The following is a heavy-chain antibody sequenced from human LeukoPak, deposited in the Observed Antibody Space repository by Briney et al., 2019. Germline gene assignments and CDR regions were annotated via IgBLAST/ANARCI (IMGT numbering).Heavy chain of an antibody. V-gene: IGHV3-30*04. CDR2: ISYDGSNK. J-gene: IGHJ4*02. D-gene: IGHD6-13*01. Sequence: GGSLRLSCAASGFTFSSYAMHWVRQAPGKGLEWVAVISYDGSNKYYADSVKGRFTISRDNSKNTLYLQMNSLRAEDTAVYYCARYGQLVRYYFDYWGQGTLVTVSS. CDR3: ARYGQLVRYYFDY. CDR1: GFTFSSYA.